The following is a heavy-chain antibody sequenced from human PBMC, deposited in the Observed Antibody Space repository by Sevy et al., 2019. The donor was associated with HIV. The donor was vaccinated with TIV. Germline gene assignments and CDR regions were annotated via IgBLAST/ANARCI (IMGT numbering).Heavy chain of an antibody. CDR2: INHSGST. J-gene: IGHJ4*02. CDR1: GGSFSGYY. Sequence: SETLSLTCAVYGGSFSGYYWSWIRQPPGKGLEWTGEINHSGSTNYNPSLKSRVTISVDTSKNQFSLRLSSVTAADTAVYYCARGHHGSGSYYNVGFDYWGQGTLVTVSS. CDR3: ARGHHGSGSYYNVGFDY. V-gene: IGHV4-34*01. D-gene: IGHD3-10*01.